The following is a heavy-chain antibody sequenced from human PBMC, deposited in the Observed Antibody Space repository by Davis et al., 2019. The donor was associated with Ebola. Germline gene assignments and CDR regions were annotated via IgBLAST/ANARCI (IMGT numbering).Heavy chain of an antibody. D-gene: IGHD2-2*01. J-gene: IGHJ5*02. CDR3: ARAVGSSTSWFDP. CDR1: GGSIGSYY. V-gene: IGHV4-34*01. CDR2: INHSGST. Sequence: SETLSLTCTVSGGSIGSYYWSWIRQPPGKGLEWIGEINHSGSTNYNPSLKSRVTISVDTSKNQFSLKLSSVTAADTAVYYCARAVGSSTSWFDPWGQGTLVTVSS.